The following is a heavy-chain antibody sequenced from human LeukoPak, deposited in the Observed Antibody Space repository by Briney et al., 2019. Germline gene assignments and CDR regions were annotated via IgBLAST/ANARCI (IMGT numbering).Heavy chain of an antibody. CDR3: ASSSSGWSVDY. CDR1: GFTFSSYS. Sequence: GGSLRPSCAASGFTFSSYSMNWVRQAPGKGLEWVSSISSSSSYIYYADSVKGRFTISRDNAKNSLYLQMNSLRAEDTAVYYCASSSSGWSVDYWGQGTLVTVSS. V-gene: IGHV3-21*01. CDR2: ISSSSSYI. D-gene: IGHD6-19*01. J-gene: IGHJ4*02.